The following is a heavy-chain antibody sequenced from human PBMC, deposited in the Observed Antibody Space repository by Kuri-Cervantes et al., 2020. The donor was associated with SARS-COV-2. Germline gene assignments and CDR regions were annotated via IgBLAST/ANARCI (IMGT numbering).Heavy chain of an antibody. CDR1: GYTFTGYY. J-gene: IGHJ5*02. Sequence: ASVKVSCKASGYTFTGYYMHWVRQAPGQGLEWTGWINPNSGGTNYAQKFQGRVTMTRDTSISTAYMELSRLRSDDTAVYYCARALGSGYNWFDPWGQGTLVTVSS. CDR2: INPNSGGT. V-gene: IGHV1-2*02. CDR3: ARALGSGYNWFDP. D-gene: IGHD3-10*01.